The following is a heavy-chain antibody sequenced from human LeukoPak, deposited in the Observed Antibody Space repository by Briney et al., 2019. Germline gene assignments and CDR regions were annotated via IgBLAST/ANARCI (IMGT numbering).Heavy chain of an antibody. CDR2: IYYSGST. J-gene: IGHJ5*02. D-gene: IGHD2-2*01. CDR1: GXSISSGGYY. Sequence: TSETLSLTCTVSGXSISSGGYYWSWIRQHPGKGLEWIGYIYYSGSTYYNPSLKSRVTISVDTSKNQFSLKLSSVTAADTAVYYCARRYQVPENWFDPWGQGTLVTVSS. CDR3: ARRYQVPENWFDP. V-gene: IGHV4-31*03.